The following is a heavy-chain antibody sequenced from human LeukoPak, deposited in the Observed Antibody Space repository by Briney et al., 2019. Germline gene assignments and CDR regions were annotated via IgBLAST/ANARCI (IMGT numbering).Heavy chain of an antibody. Sequence: PSETLSLTCTVSGGSVSSGSYYWSWIRQPPGKGLEWIGYIYYSGSTYYNPSLKSRVTISVDTSKTQFSLKLSSVTAADTAVYYCAREKVLAPQWFDPWGQGTLVTVSS. CDR2: IYYSGST. V-gene: IGHV4-30-4*08. CDR3: AREKVLAPQWFDP. D-gene: IGHD2-8*01. CDR1: GGSVSSGSYY. J-gene: IGHJ5*02.